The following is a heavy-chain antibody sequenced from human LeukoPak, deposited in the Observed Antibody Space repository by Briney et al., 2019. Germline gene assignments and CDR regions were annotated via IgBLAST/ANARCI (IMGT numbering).Heavy chain of an antibody. D-gene: IGHD3-3*01. CDR1: GITFTSHA. CDR2: ISGSGGHT. V-gene: IGHV3-23*01. CDR3: AKDGLNYDFWSGYYPLGAFDI. Sequence: PGGSLRLSCAASGITFTSHAMSWVRQAPGKGLEWVSLISGSGGHTYYGDSVKGRFTISRDNSKSTLYLQMNSLRAEDTAVYYCAKDGLNYDFWSGYYPLGAFDIWGQGTMVTVSS. J-gene: IGHJ3*02.